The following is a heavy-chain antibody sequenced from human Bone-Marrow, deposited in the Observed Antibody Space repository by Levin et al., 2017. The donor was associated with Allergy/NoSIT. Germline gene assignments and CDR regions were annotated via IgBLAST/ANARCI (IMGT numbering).Heavy chain of an antibody. Sequence: AGGSLRLSCAASGFTFSSYALHWVRQAPGKGLEWVATVSFDESEKFYAGSVRGRFTISRDNSNSAVILQMSGLRGDDSAMYYCVRDRSLVGATTWTLDYWGQGTMVTVSA. CDR3: VRDRSLVGATTWTLDY. CDR1: GFTFSSYA. V-gene: IGHV3-30-3*01. CDR2: VSFDESEK. J-gene: IGHJ4*02. D-gene: IGHD1-26*01.